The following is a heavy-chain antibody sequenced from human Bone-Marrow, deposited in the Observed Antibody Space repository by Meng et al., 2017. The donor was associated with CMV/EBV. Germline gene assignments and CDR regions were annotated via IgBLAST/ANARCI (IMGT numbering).Heavy chain of an antibody. Sequence: QVQLQQWGAGLLKPSETLSLTCAVYGESLSGYFWSWIHQSPGKGLEWIGEINHSGRTNYNPSLKSRVTISVDTSKNQFSLKLSSVTAADTAVYYCARIWPDRWGQGTLVTVSS. CDR2: INHSGRT. J-gene: IGHJ4*02. CDR3: ARIWPDR. CDR1: GESLSGYF. D-gene: IGHD1-14*01. V-gene: IGHV4-34*01.